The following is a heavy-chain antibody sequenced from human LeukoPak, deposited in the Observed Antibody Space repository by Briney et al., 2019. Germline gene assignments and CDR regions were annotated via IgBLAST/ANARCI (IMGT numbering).Heavy chain of an antibody. CDR3: ARGRAKRGSYSRFDY. Sequence: GESLKISCKGSGYSFTSYGISWVRQATGQGLEWMGWMNPNSGNTGYAQKFQGRVTITRNTSISTAYMELSSLRSEDTAVYYCARGRAKRGSYSRFDYWGQGTLVTVSS. CDR2: MNPNSGNT. D-gene: IGHD1-26*01. J-gene: IGHJ4*02. V-gene: IGHV1-8*03. CDR1: GYSFTSYG.